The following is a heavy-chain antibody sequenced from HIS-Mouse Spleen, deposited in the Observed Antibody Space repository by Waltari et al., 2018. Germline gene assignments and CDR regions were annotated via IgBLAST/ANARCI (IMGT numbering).Heavy chain of an antibody. CDR1: GFTFSSYW. CDR2: IKQDGSEE. Sequence: EVQLVESGGGLVQPGGSLRLSCAASGFTFSSYWMSWVRQAPGKGLEWVANIKQDGSEESYVDSVKGRFTISRDNSKNSLYLQMNSLRAEDTAVYYCAREGDSGSYFDYWGQGTLVTVSS. D-gene: IGHD1-26*01. V-gene: IGHV3-7*01. J-gene: IGHJ4*02. CDR3: AREGDSGSYFDY.